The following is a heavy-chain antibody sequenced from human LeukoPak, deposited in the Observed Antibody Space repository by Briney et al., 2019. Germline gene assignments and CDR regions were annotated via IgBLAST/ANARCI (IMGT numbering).Heavy chain of an antibody. Sequence: GGSLRLSCAASGFTFSSYAMSWVRQAPGKGLEWVSVITGSGDSTYYAASVKGRFTISRDNSKSTLYLQMNSLRAEDTAIYSCAKGPYSSSWYYFDYWGLGTLVTVSS. J-gene: IGHJ4*02. CDR1: GFTFSSYA. D-gene: IGHD6-13*01. CDR2: ITGSGDST. V-gene: IGHV3-23*01. CDR3: AKGPYSSSWYYFDY.